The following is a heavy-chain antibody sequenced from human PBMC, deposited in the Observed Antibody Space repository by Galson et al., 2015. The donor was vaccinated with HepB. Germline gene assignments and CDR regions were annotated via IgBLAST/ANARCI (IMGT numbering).Heavy chain of an antibody. D-gene: IGHD1-26*01. J-gene: IGHJ4*02. V-gene: IGHV1-3*01. CDR3: ARVGVGARRYFDY. Sequence: SVKVSCKASGYTFTSYAMHWVRQAPGQRLEWMGWINAGNGNTKYSQKFQGRVTMTRDTSISTAYMELSRLRSDDTAVYYCARVGVGARRYFDYWGQGTLVTVSS. CDR2: INAGNGNT. CDR1: GYTFTSYA.